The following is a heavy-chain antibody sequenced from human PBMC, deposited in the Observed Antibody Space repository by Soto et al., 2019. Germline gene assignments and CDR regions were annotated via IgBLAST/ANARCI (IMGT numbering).Heavy chain of an antibody. V-gene: IGHV6-1*01. CDR3: ARETGYSSGPGSSFAI. J-gene: IGHJ3*02. Sequence: SQTLSLTCAISGDSVSSNSAAWNWIRQSPSRGLEWLGRTYYRSKWYNDYAVSVKSRITINPDTSKNQFSLQLNSVTPEDTAVYYCARETGYSSGPGSSFAIWGQGTMVTVSS. CDR2: TYYRSKWYN. D-gene: IGHD6-19*01. CDR1: GDSVSSNSAA.